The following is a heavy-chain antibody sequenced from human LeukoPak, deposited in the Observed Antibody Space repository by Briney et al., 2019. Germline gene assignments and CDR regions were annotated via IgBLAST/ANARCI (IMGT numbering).Heavy chain of an antibody. CDR1: GGSVSGDNYY. CDR2: IYYSGST. D-gene: IGHD3-10*01. Sequence: SETLSLTCTVSGGSVSGDNYYWTWMRQPPGKGLEWIGYIYYSGSTNYNPSLKSRVTISIDTSKNQFSLKLSSVTAADTAVYFCAREMYYSGSGSPNAFDIWGQGTMVTASS. V-gene: IGHV4-61*01. CDR3: AREMYYSGSGSPNAFDI. J-gene: IGHJ3*02.